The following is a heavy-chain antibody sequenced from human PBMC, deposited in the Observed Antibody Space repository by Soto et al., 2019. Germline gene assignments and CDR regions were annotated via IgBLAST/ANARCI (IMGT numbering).Heavy chain of an antibody. Sequence: QVQLVQSGAEVKKPGSSVKVSCKASGGTFSSYAISWVRQAPGQGLEWMGGIIPIFGTANYAQKCQGRVTITADESTSTADMELSSLRSEDTAVYYCAIHQDSGNVIKLLYYYGLDVWGQGTTVTVSS. CDR2: IIPIFGTA. CDR3: AIHQDSGNVIKLLYYYGLDV. CDR1: GGTFSSYA. D-gene: IGHD5-12*01. V-gene: IGHV1-69*12. J-gene: IGHJ6*02.